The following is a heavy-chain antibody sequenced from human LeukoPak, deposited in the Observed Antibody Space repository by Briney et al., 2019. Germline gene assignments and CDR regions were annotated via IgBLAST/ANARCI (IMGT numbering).Heavy chain of an antibody. D-gene: IGHD3-3*01. CDR1: GFTFSSYA. J-gene: IGHJ4*02. V-gene: IGHV3-48*01. CDR3: ARDSYDFWSGSGYYFDY. CDR2: ISSSSSTI. Sequence: GGSLRLSCAASGFTFSSYAMSWVRQAPGKGLEWVSYISSSSSTIYYADSVKGRFTISRDNAKNSLYLQMNSLRAEDTAVYYCARDSYDFWSGSGYYFDYWGQGTLVTVSS.